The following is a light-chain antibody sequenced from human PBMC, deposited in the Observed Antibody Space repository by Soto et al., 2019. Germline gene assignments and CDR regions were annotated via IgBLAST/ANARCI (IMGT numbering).Light chain of an antibody. Sequence: SVLTQPASVPGSPGQSITISCTGTSSDVGRYTLVSWYQQHPGRVPKLMIYEGTKRPSGVSNRFSGSKSGNTASLTISGLQAEYEAYYYCCSHASSRSFVVFGGGTKVTGL. CDR3: CSHASSRSFVV. V-gene: IGLV2-23*03. J-gene: IGLJ2*01. CDR2: EGT. CDR1: SSDVGRYTL.